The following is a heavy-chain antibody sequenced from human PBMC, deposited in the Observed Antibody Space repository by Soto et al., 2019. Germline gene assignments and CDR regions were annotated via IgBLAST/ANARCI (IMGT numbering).Heavy chain of an antibody. V-gene: IGHV1-18*01. D-gene: IGHD3-16*02. Sequence: QVQLVQSGAEVKKPGASVKVSCKASGYTFTSYGISWVRQAPGQGLEWMGWISAYNGNTNYAQKLQGRVTMTTDTATSTAYMELRSLRSDDTAVHYCARGPMITFGGVITDYYYYGMDVWGQGTTVTVSS. CDR1: GYTFTSYG. CDR3: ARGPMITFGGVITDYYYYGMDV. CDR2: ISAYNGNT. J-gene: IGHJ6*02.